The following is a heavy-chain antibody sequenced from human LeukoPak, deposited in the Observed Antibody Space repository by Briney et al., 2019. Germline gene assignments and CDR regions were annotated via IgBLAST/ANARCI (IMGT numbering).Heavy chain of an antibody. D-gene: IGHD6-19*01. CDR2: TWYRSKWYS. CDR3: AKIKAGSPDAFDI. CDR1: GDSVYSNTAA. J-gene: IGHJ3*02. V-gene: IGHV6-1*01. Sequence: SQTLSLTCAISGDSVYSNTAAWNWIRQSPSRGLEWLGRTWYRSKWYSDYAISVQSRITVNPDTSKNQFSLQLNSVTPEDTAVYYCAKIKAGSPDAFDIWGQGTMVTVSS.